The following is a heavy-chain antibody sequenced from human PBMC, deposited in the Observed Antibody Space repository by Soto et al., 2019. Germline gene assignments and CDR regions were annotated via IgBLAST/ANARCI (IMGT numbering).Heavy chain of an antibody. CDR2: INHSGST. Sequence: SETLSLTCAVYGGSFSGYYWSWIRQPPGKGLEWIGEINHSGSTNYNPSLKSRVTISVDTSKNQFSLKLSSVIAADTAVYYCARGWIVGATDYWGQGTLVTVSS. V-gene: IGHV4-34*01. J-gene: IGHJ4*02. CDR3: ARGWIVGATDY. D-gene: IGHD1-26*01. CDR1: GGSFSGYY.